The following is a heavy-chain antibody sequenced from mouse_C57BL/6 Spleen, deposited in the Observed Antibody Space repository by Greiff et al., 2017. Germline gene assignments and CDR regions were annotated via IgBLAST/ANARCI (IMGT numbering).Heavy chain of an antibody. V-gene: IGHV14-2*01. CDR1: GFNIKDYY. Sequence: VQLKESGAELVKPGASVKLSCTASGFNIKDYYMHWVKQRTEQGLEWIGRIDPEDGETKYAPKFQGKATITADPSSNTAYLQLSSLTSEDTAVYYCAPLYYGSSRGYWGQGTTLTVSS. CDR2: IDPEDGET. CDR3: APLYYGSSRGY. D-gene: IGHD1-1*01. J-gene: IGHJ2*01.